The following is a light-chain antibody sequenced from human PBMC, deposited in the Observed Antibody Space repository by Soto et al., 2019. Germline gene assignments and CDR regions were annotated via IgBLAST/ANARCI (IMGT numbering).Light chain of an antibody. CDR2: DAS. J-gene: IGKJ4*01. Sequence: EIVMTESPSTLSVSPWEKAALSCRASQSVSSNLAWYQQKPGQAPRLLIYDASTRATGIPARFSGSGSGTDFTLTINSLEPEDVAVYYCQQRSYLFTFGGGTKVDIK. CDR1: QSVSSN. CDR3: QQRSYLFT. V-gene: IGKV3-11*01.